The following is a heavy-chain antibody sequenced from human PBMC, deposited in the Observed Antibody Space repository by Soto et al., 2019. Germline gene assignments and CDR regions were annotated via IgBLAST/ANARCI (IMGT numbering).Heavy chain of an antibody. CDR3: ARESVPGIAAAGTFDY. V-gene: IGHV1-69*01. J-gene: IGHJ4*02. D-gene: IGHD6-13*01. CDR1: GGTFSSDA. Sequence: QVQLVQSGAEVKKPGSSVKVSCKASGGTFSSDAISWVRQAPGQGLEWMGGIIPIFVTANYAQKFQGRVTITADESTSTAYMELRSLRSEDTAVYYCARESVPGIAAAGTFDYWGKGTLVTVSS. CDR2: IIPIFVTA.